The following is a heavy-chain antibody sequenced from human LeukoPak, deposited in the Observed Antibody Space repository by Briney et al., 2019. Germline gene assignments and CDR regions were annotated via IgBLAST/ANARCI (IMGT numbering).Heavy chain of an antibody. Sequence: PGGSLRLSCAASGFTFSSYAMSWVRQAPGKGLEWVSAISSSGGRTSYVDSVKGRFTISRDNSKNTLYLQMNSLRDEDTAVYYCASSGSYRFDYWGQGTLVTVSS. CDR2: ISSSGGRT. J-gene: IGHJ4*02. D-gene: IGHD1-26*01. CDR1: GFTFSSYA. V-gene: IGHV3-23*01. CDR3: ASSGSYRFDY.